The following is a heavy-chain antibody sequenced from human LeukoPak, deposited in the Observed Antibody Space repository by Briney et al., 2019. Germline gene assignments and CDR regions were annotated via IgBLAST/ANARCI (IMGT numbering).Heavy chain of an antibody. CDR2: ISSSSSTI. Sequence: GGSLRLSCAASGFTFSSYSMNWVRQAPGKGLEWVSYISSSSSTIYYADSVKGRFTISRDNAKNSLYLQMNSLRAEDMALYYCAKGSGYCSGGSCYSDAFDIWGQGTMVTVSS. V-gene: IGHV3-48*01. CDR3: AKGSGYCSGGSCYSDAFDI. CDR1: GFTFSSYS. J-gene: IGHJ3*02. D-gene: IGHD2-15*01.